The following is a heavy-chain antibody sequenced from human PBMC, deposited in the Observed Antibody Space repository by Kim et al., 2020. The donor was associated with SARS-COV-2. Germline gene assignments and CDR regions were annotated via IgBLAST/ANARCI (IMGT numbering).Heavy chain of an antibody. Sequence: GGSLRLSCTASGFTFSDYSMSWLRQSPGKGLEWLRYIKGRARTGSTAYPASVKFIVSSARDDYLIFLDLQINTVDNEDTYFCDCIRVLRGRQGRTARDY. CDR3: IRVLRGRQGRTARDY. CDR1: GFTFSDYS. V-gene: IGHV3-49*03. CDR2: IKGRARTGST. J-gene: IGHJ4*01. D-gene: IGHD2-21*02.